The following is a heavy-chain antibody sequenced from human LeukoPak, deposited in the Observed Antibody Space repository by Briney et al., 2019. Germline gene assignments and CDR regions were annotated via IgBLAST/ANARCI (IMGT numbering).Heavy chain of an antibody. CDR3: ARVGGYCDSTSNCYSDY. D-gene: IGHD2-2*01. Sequence: GGSLLLTCAASGFTFSSYNMNWVRQAPGKELEWVSCIINSSSYIYYSDSVKGRFTISRDNAKNSLYLQMNSPRAEDTAVYYCARVGGYCDSTSNCYSDYWGQGTLVTVSS. V-gene: IGHV3-21*01. J-gene: IGHJ4*02. CDR2: IINSSSYI. CDR1: GFTFSSYN.